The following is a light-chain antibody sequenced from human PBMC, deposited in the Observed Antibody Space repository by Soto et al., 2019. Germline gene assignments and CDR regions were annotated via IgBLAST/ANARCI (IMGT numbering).Light chain of an antibody. V-gene: IGKV3-15*01. CDR3: QQYNSLLS. Sequence: EIVMTQSPVTLSVSPGERATLSCRASQSVSSNLAWYQQKPGQAPSLLIYGAFTRATGIPARFRGSGSGTDFTLSISSLKPEEFATDYCQQYNSLLSVGGGTKVDIK. CDR1: QSVSSN. J-gene: IGKJ4*01. CDR2: GAF.